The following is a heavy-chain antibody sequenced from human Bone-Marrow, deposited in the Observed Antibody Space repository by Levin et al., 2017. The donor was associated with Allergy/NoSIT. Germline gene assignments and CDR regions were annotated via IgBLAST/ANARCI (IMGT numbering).Heavy chain of an antibody. Sequence: GESLKISCKASGYTFTSHGIIWMRRAPGQGLECLGWISVFNGKTGSSQKFQGRVTMTTDTSTNTAYMELMSLTSDDTAVYYCARKPNPEFYGFDIWGQGTVVIVSS. CDR3: ARKPNPEFYGFDI. D-gene: IGHD2-8*01. J-gene: IGHJ3*02. CDR1: GYTFTSHG. CDR2: ISVFNGKT. V-gene: IGHV1-18*01.